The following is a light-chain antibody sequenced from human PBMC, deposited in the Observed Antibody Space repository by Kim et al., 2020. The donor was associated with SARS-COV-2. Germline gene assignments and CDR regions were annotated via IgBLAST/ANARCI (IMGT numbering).Light chain of an antibody. V-gene: IGKV1-27*01. J-gene: IGKJ4*01. Sequence: SASVGDRFTITCRVSQCISNYLAWYQQNPWKVPKLLIYAASALHSGVPSRFSGSGSGTDFTLTISSLQPEDVATYYCQKYNSPPLTFGGGTKLEI. CDR3: QKYNSPPLT. CDR2: AAS. CDR1: QCISNY.